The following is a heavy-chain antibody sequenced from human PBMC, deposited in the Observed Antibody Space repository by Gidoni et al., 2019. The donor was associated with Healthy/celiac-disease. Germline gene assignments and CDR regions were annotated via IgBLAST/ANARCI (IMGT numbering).Heavy chain of an antibody. CDR1: GFPFSNAW. Sequence: EVQLVESGGGLVKPGGSLRLSCAASGFPFSNAWMSWVRQAPGKGLEWVGRIKSKTDGGTTDYAAPVKGRFTISRDDSKNTLYLQMNSLKTEDTAVYYCTTAPRLWELLSYWGQGTLVTVSS. J-gene: IGHJ4*02. CDR2: IKSKTDGGTT. D-gene: IGHD1-26*01. CDR3: TTAPRLWELLSY. V-gene: IGHV3-15*01.